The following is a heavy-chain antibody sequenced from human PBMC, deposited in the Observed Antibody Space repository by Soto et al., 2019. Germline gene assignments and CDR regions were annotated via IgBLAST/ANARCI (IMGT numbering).Heavy chain of an antibody. D-gene: IGHD1-26*01. Sequence: QVQLVQSGAEVKKPGSAVKVSCKASGGTFSSYAFSWVRQAPGQGLEWMGGIIPIFGSPNLEQKFKGRVTIIADKSTSTIYMELSSLTSEDTAVYFWARGGADTGRSYAPWYRDLWGRGTLVTVSA. CDR2: IIPIFGSP. CDR3: ARGGADTGRSYAPWYRDL. J-gene: IGHJ2*01. V-gene: IGHV1-69*06. CDR1: GGTFSSYA.